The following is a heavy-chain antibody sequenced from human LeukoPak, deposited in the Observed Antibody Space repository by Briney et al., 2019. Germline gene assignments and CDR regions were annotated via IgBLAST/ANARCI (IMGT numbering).Heavy chain of an antibody. CDR1: GFTFSSYE. CDR3: ARDEGVVGAPFDY. CDR2: ISSSGSPI. Sequence: GGSLRLSCTASGFTFSSYEMNWVRQAPGKGLEWVSDISSSGSPIYYADSVKGRFTVSRDNAKNSLYLQMNSLRAEDTAVYYCARDEGVVGAPFDYWGQGTLVTVSS. D-gene: IGHD1-26*01. V-gene: IGHV3-48*03. J-gene: IGHJ4*02.